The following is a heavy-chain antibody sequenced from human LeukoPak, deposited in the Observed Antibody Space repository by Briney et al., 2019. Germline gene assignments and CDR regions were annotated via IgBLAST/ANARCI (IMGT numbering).Heavy chain of an antibody. CDR1: GGTFSSYA. Sequence: SVKVSCKASGGTFSSYAISWVRQAPGQGLEWMGRIIPILGIANYAQKLQGRVTMTTDTSTSTAYMELRSLRSDDTAVYYCARVDSGGFDPWGQGTLVTVSS. CDR3: ARVDSGGFDP. D-gene: IGHD4-17*01. V-gene: IGHV1-69*04. CDR2: IIPILGIA. J-gene: IGHJ5*02.